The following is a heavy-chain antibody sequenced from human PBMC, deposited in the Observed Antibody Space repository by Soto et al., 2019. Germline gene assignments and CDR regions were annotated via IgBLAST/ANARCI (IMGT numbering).Heavy chain of an antibody. CDR1: GGAFGRYS. CDR3: ARGDEMTAVTIFEY. V-gene: IGHV1-69*01. D-gene: IGHD4-17*01. Sequence: QVQLEQSGPEVRRPGTSVKVSCKASGGAFGRYSVSWVRQAPGQGLEWIGGVIPVFNTSNYSLKFQGRVAISADESASTVFMELRGLRSEDTALYYCARGDEMTAVTIFEYWGQGTRSPSPQ. CDR2: VIPVFNTS. J-gene: IGHJ4*02.